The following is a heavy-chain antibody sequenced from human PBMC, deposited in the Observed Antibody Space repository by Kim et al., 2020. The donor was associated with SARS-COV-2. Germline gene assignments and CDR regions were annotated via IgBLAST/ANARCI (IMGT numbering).Heavy chain of an antibody. J-gene: IGHJ2*01. Sequence: GGSLRLSCAASGFTFSTYAMSWVRQGPGKGLEWVSSISDIGRTTYYADSVKGRFTISRDNSKNMLCLHMNSLRDRDTALYYCAKQSVRNTASDSSLDWFFALWGRGTLVTVSS. CDR2: ISDIGRTT. V-gene: IGHV3-23*01. CDR1: GFTFSTYA. CDR3: AKQSVRNTASDSSLDWFFAL. D-gene: IGHD5-12*01.